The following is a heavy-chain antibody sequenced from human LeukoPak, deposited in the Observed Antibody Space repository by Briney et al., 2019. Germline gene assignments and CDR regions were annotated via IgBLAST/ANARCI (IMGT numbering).Heavy chain of an antibody. CDR3: ARGVWYQPLNYYYYYMDV. J-gene: IGHJ6*03. CDR1: GGSISSYY. CDR2: IYTSGST. Sequence: PSETLSLTCTVSGGSISSYYWSWIRQPAGKGLEWIGRIYTSGSTNYNPSLKSRVTMSVDTSKNQFSLKLSSVTAADTAVYYCARGVWYQPLNYYYYYMDVWGKGTTVTISS. D-gene: IGHD2-15*01. V-gene: IGHV4-4*07.